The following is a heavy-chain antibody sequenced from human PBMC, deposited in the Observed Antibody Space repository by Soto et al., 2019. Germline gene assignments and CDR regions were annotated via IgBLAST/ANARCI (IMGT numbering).Heavy chain of an antibody. CDR2: IWYDGSNK. V-gene: IGHV3-33*01. CDR1: GFTFSSYG. Sequence: PGGSLRLSCAASGFTFSSYGMHWVRQAPGKGLEWVAVIWYDGSNKYYADSVKGRFTISRDNSKNTLYLQMNSLRAEDTAVYYCARGRHYGSGSYYYDPQSYGMDVWGQGTTVTVSS. CDR3: ARGRHYGSGSYYYDPQSYGMDV. D-gene: IGHD3-10*01. J-gene: IGHJ6*02.